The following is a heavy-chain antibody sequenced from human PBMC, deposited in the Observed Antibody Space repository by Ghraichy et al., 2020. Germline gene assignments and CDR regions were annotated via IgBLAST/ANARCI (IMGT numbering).Heavy chain of an antibody. Sequence: SETLSLTCTVSGGTISSSSYYWGWIRQPPGKGLQWIGSISYRGSTYYNPSLKRRLTISVDTSKNQFSLRLSSVTAADTAVFYCARHSYYGSGSSTNYFDYWGQGTLVTVSS. CDR1: GGTISSSSYY. J-gene: IGHJ4*02. CDR2: ISYRGST. V-gene: IGHV4-39*01. CDR3: ARHSYYGSGSSTNYFDY. D-gene: IGHD3-10*01.